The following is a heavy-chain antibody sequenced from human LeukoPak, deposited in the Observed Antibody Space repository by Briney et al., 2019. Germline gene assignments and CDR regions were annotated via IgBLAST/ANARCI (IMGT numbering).Heavy chain of an antibody. J-gene: IGHJ3*02. V-gene: IGHV1-8*02. CDR1: GGTFSSYA. CDR3: AIESAFDI. CDR2: MNPNSGNT. Sequence: ASVKVSCKASGGTFSSYAISWVRQAPGQGLEWMGWMNPNSGNTGYAQKFQGRVTMTRNTSISTAYMELSSLRSEDTAVYYCAIESAFDIWGQGTMVTVSS.